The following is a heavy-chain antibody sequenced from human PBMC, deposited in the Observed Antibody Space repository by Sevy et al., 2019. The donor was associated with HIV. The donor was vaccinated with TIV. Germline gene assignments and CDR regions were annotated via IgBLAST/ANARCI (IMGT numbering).Heavy chain of an antibody. D-gene: IGHD4-4*01. CDR2: ISNSGSAL. CDR3: ARDLPPSATTVAHFDN. V-gene: IGHV3-48*03. Sequence: GGSLRLSCAASGFIFSSYEMNWVRQAPGKGLEWISYISNSGSALYYSDSVKGRFTIPRDNAKNSLYLQMNSLRAEDTAVYYCARDLPPSATTVAHFDNWGQRTLVTVSS. J-gene: IGHJ4*02. CDR1: GFIFSSYE.